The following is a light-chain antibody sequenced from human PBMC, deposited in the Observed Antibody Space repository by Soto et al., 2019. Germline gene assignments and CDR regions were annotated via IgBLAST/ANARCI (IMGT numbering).Light chain of an antibody. CDR3: HQNKTWPPT. CDR2: GAS. J-gene: IGKJ3*01. Sequence: EIVMTQSPDILSVSPGERATLSCRASQNIRDNLAWYKQKPGQAPRLLIYGASTRDTGIPARFSGSGSGTEFTLTINSLQSEDFAVYYCHQNKTWPPTFGPGTKVDMK. CDR1: QNIRDN. V-gene: IGKV3-15*01.